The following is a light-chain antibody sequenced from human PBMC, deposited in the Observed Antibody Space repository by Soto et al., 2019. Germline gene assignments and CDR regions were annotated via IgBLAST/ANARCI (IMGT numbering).Light chain of an antibody. J-gene: IGLJ2*01. CDR2: DVS. V-gene: IGLV2-11*01. CDR1: SGDVGAYNY. CDR3: CSYADTYTYVV. Sequence: QSALTQPRSVSGSPGQSVTISCTGTSGDVGAYNYVSWYQQHPGKAPQLMIYDVSKRPSGVPDRFSASKSGNTASLTISGLQAEDEADYYCCSYADTYTYVVFGGGTKLTVL.